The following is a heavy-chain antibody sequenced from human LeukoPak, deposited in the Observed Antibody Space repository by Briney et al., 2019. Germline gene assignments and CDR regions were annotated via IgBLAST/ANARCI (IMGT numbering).Heavy chain of an antibody. CDR2: IYYSGST. CDR1: GGSISSSSYY. V-gene: IGHV4-39*07. D-gene: IGHD5/OR15-5a*01. Sequence: SETLSLTCTVSGGSISSSSYYWGWIRQPPGKGLEWIGSIYYSGSTYYNPSLKSRVTISVDTSKNQFSLKLSSVTAADTAVYYCARANRVSLYYFDYWGQGTLVTVSS. CDR3: ARANRVSLYYFDY. J-gene: IGHJ4*02.